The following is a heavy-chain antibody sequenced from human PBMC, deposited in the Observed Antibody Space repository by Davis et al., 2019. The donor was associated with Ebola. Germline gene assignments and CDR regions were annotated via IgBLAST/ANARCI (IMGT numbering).Heavy chain of an antibody. J-gene: IGHJ4*02. Sequence: GESLKISCAASGFTFSSYWMSWVRQAPAPWLVLVSNIKQDGSEKYYVDSVKGRFTISRDNAKNSLYLQMNSLRAEDTAVYYCARGSGRGYWGQGTLVTVSS. V-gene: IGHV3-7*03. CDR3: ARGSGRGY. D-gene: IGHD1-26*01. CDR1: GFTFSSYW. CDR2: IKQDGSEK.